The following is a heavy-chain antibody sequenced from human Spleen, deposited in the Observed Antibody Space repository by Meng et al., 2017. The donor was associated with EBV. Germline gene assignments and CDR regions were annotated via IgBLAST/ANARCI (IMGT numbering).Heavy chain of an antibody. CDR1: GVSITTGGYS. Sequence: QPPLPESGSGLVKPSPTLSLTCAVSGVSITTGGYSWSWVRQPPGKGLEWIGHIYHSGSTNYNPSLKSRVTISVDTSKNQFSLKLSSVTAADTAVYYCARGTRFSVYSNYSWFDPWGQGTLVTVSS. D-gene: IGHD4-11*01. CDR3: ARGTRFSVYSNYSWFDP. V-gene: IGHV4-30-2*01. CDR2: IYHSGST. J-gene: IGHJ5*02.